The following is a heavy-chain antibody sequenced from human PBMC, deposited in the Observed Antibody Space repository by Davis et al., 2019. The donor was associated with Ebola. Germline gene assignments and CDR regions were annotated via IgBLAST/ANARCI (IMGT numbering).Heavy chain of an antibody. CDR2: IRQDGSEI. Sequence: PGGSLRLSCVGSGFTFSSYAMSWVRQAPGKGLEWVANIRQDGSEIRYLASVKGRFTISRDNAKNSLYLQMNRLRVEDSALYYCAKDNWGQGYIDAFDVWGQGTMVTVSS. V-gene: IGHV3-7*04. D-gene: IGHD7-27*01. J-gene: IGHJ3*01. CDR1: GFTFSSYA. CDR3: AKDNWGQGYIDAFDV.